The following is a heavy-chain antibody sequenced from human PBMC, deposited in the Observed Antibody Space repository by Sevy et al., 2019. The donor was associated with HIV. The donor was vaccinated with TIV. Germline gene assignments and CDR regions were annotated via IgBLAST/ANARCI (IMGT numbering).Heavy chain of an antibody. Sequence: ASVKVSCKASGYTFTTYHIGWVRQAPGQGLEWMVWISTYSGETRDAQKFQGRATMTTDTSTSTAYLELRSLRSDDTAVYYCARDSDGSGHYYADYFDYWGQGTLVTVSS. CDR1: GYTFTTYH. CDR3: ARDSDGSGHYYADYFDY. D-gene: IGHD3-22*01. V-gene: IGHV1-18*01. CDR2: ISTYSGET. J-gene: IGHJ4*02.